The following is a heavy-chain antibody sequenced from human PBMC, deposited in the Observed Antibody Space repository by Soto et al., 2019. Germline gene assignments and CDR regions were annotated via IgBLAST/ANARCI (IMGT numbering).Heavy chain of an antibody. V-gene: IGHV1-46*01. CDR2: INPSPGST. J-gene: IGHJ6*02. D-gene: IGHD2-8*02. CDR3: TRSYCSVVSCLDLYFYTMAV. Sequence: QVQLAQSGAEVRKPAASLRVACTASGYTFRSHYVHWVRQAPGHPLEWMGIINPSPGSTSYAQKFRGRVTMTRDPSTSTVYMAMSSLGSEDTATYYCTRSYCSVVSCLDLYFYTMAVWGQGTTVTVSS. CDR1: GYTFRSHY.